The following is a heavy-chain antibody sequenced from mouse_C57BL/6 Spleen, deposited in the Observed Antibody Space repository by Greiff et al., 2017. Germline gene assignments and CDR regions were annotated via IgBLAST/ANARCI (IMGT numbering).Heavy chain of an antibody. D-gene: IGHD1-1*01. V-gene: IGHV1-81*01. J-gene: IGHJ1*03. CDR3: ARRGTTVVANHWYFDV. CDR1: GYTFTSYG. CDR2: IYPRSGNT. Sequence: VQLQQSGAELARPGASVKLSCKASGYTFTSYGISWVKQRTGQGLEWIGEIYPRSGNTYYNEKFKGKATLTADKSSSTAYMELRSLTSEDSAVYFCARRGTTVVANHWYFDVWGKGTTETVSS.